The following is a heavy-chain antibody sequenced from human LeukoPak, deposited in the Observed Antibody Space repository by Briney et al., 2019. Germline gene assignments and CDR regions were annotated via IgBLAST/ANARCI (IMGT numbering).Heavy chain of an antibody. CDR3: AKEGLRFVEWLSPTLKKSFYYMDV. CDR2: ISWNSGSI. Sequence: GRSLRLSCAASGFTFDDYAMHWVRQAPGKGLEWVSGISWNSGSIGYADSVKGRFTISRDNSKNTVYLQMNSLRTEDTAVYYCAKEGLRFVEWLSPTLKKSFYYMDVWGKGTTVSVSS. J-gene: IGHJ6*03. D-gene: IGHD3-3*01. V-gene: IGHV3-9*01. CDR1: GFTFDDYA.